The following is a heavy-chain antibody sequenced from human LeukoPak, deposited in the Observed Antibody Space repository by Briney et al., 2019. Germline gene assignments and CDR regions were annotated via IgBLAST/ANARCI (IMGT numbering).Heavy chain of an antibody. CDR1: GGSISSGSYD. J-gene: IGHJ5*02. Sequence: SGTLSLTCAVSGGSISSGSYDWYWIRQPAGKGLEWIGHIYTSGSMNYNPSLKSRVTISVDTSKNQFSLKLTSVTAADTAVYYCTKGRGTWGQGTLVTVSS. D-gene: IGHD3-10*01. CDR2: IYTSGSM. V-gene: IGHV4-61*09. CDR3: TKGRGT.